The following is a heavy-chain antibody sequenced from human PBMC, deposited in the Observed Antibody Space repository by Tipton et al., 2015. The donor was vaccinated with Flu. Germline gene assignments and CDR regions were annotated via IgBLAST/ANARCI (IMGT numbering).Heavy chain of an antibody. D-gene: IGHD3-10*01. V-gene: IGHV4-61*05. CDR3: ARSIRGSDWFDP. Sequence: LRLSCTVSGGSISSSSYYWSWIRQPPGKGLEWIGYIYYSGSTNYNPSLKSRVTISVDSSENQLSLNLTSVTAADTAVYYCARSIRGSDWFDPWGQGTLVTVSS. J-gene: IGHJ5*02. CDR2: IYYSGST. CDR1: GGSISSSSYY.